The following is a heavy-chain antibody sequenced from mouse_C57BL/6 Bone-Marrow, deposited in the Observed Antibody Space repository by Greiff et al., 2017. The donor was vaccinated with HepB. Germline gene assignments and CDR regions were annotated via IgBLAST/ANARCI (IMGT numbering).Heavy chain of an antibody. J-gene: IGHJ4*01. CDR2: IDPSDSYT. D-gene: IGHD2-4*01. CDR3: ARGDYAYAMDY. V-gene: IGHV1-50*01. CDR1: GYTFTSYW. Sequence: QVQLQQPGAELVKPGASVKLSCKASGYTFTSYWMQWVKQRPGQGLEWIGEIDPSDSYTNYNQKFKGKATLTVDTSSSTAYMQLSSLTSEDSAVYYCARGDYAYAMDYWGQGTSGTVSS.